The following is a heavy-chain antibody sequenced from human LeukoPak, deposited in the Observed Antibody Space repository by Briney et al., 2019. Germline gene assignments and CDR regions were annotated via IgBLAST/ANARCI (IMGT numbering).Heavy chain of an antibody. V-gene: IGHV4-34*01. J-gene: IGHJ6*02. CDR2: INHSGST. D-gene: IGHD2-15*01. CDR1: GGSFSGYY. Sequence: SETLSLTCAVYGGSFSGYYWSWIRHPPGKGLEGIGEINHSGSTNYNPSLKSRVTISVDTSKNQFSLKLSSVTAADTAVYYCARGLVVVVAATRGMDVWGQGTTVTVSS. CDR3: ARGLVVVVAATRGMDV.